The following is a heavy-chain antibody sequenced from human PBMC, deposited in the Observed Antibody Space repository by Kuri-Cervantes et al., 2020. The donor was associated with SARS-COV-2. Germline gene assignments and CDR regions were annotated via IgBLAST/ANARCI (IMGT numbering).Heavy chain of an antibody. CDR1: GYTFTSYD. V-gene: IGHV1-2*04. J-gene: IGHJ4*02. CDR2: MNPNSGGT. Sequence: ASVKVSCKASGYTFTSYDINWVRQATGQGLEWMGWMNPNSGGTNYAQKFQGWVTMTRDTSISTAYMELSRLRSDDTAVYYCARAGYDSSGYYYYFDYWGQGTLVTVSS. CDR3: ARAGYDSSGYYYYFDY. D-gene: IGHD3-22*01.